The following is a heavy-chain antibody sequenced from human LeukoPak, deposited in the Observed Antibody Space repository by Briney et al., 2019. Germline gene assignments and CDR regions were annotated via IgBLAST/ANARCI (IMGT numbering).Heavy chain of an antibody. CDR1: GGPISSYY. D-gene: IGHD3-22*01. CDR2: IYYSGST. V-gene: IGHV4-59*01. CDR3: ARGPNYYDSSGYYYVFDY. Sequence: SETLSLTCTVSGGPISSYYWSWIRQPPGKGLEWIGYIYYSGSTNYNPSLKSRVTISVDTSKNQFSLKLSSVTAADTAVYYCARGPNYYDSSGYYYVFDYWGQGTLVTVSS. J-gene: IGHJ4*02.